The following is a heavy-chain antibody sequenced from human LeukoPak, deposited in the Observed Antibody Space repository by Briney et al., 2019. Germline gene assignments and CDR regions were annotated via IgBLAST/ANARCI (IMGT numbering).Heavy chain of an antibody. J-gene: IGHJ4*02. CDR3: ARGPLYYYASRGQFDY. V-gene: IGHV1-2*02. Sequence: GASVNVSFKASGYTFTVYYMHWVRQAPGQGLEWMGWINANSGGTNYAQKFQGRVTMTRDTSISTAYMELSRLRSDDTAVYYCARGPLYYYASRGQFDYWGQGTLVTVSS. D-gene: IGHD3-22*01. CDR2: INANSGGT. CDR1: GYTFTVYY.